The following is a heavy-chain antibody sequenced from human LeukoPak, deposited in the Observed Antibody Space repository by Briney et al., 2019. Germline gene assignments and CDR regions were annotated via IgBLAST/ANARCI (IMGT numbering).Heavy chain of an antibody. CDR1: GYTFTSYG. D-gene: IGHD4-17*01. CDR2: ITAYSGHT. CDR3: ARGPTVTTSYLYGMDV. V-gene: IGHV1-18*01. J-gene: IGHJ6*02. Sequence: GASVKVSCKASGYTFTSYGISWVRQAPGQGLEWMGWITAYSGHTNYAQKLQGRVTMTTDTSASTADMELRSLRSDDTAVYFCARGPTVTTSYLYGMDVWGQGTTVTVSS.